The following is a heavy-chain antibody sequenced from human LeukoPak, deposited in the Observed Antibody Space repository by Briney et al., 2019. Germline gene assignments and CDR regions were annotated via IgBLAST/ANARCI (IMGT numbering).Heavy chain of an antibody. CDR3: ARPGDYGGYELDY. CDR1: GGTFSSYA. CDR2: IFPIFGTA. D-gene: IGHD4-17*01. Sequence: SVKVSCKASGGTFSSYAISWVRQAPGQGLEWMGGIFPIFGTANYAQKFQGRVTITADESTSTAYMELSSLRSEDTAVYYCARPGDYGGYELDYWGQGTLVTVSS. V-gene: IGHV1-69*01. J-gene: IGHJ4*02.